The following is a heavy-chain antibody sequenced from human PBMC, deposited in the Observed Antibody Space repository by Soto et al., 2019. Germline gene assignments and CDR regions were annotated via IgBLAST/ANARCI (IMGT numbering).Heavy chain of an antibody. J-gene: IGHJ6*02. CDR2: IKSKTDGGTT. CDR3: TTCPADDYYYGMDV. V-gene: IGHV3-15*01. CDR1: GFTFSNAW. Sequence: EVQLVESGGGLVKPGGSLRLSCAASGFTFSNAWMSWVRQAPGKGLEWVGRIKSKTDGGTTDYAAPVKGRFTISRDDSKNTLDLQMNSLKTEDTVVYYCTTCPADDYYYGMDVWGQGTTVTVSS.